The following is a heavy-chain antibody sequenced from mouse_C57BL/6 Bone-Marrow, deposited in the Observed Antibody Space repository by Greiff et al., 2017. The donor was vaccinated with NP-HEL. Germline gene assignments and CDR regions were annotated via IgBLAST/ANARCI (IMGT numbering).Heavy chain of an antibody. V-gene: IGHV1-69*01. J-gene: IGHJ1*03. Sequence: VQLQQPGAELVMPGASVKLSCKASGYTFTSYWMHWVKQRPGQGLEWIGEIDPSDSYTNYNQKFKGKSTLTVDKSSSTAYMQLSSLTSEDSAVYYCARDTTVVATEWYFDVWGTGTTVTVSS. CDR3: ARDTTVVATEWYFDV. CDR1: GYTFTSYW. D-gene: IGHD1-1*01. CDR2: IDPSDSYT.